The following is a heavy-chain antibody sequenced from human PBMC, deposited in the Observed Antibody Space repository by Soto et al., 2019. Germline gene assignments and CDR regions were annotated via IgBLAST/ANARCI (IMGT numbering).Heavy chain of an antibody. Sequence: GTSVKLSCKASGDTLTSYAMHWERQAPGQRLEWMGWINAGNGNTKYSQKFQGRVTITRDTSASTAYMELSSLRSEDTAVYYCARGSGPMIEWHWGQGTLVTVSS. CDR3: ARGSGPMIEWH. D-gene: IGHD3-22*01. CDR1: GDTLTSYA. J-gene: IGHJ4*02. V-gene: IGHV1-3*01. CDR2: INAGNGNT.